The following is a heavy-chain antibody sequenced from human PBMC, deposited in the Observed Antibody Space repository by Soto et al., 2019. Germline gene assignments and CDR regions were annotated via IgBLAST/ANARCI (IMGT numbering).Heavy chain of an antibody. CDR1: GWSFSGYS. J-gene: IGHJ4*02. CDR3: ARDKITGLFAY. CDR2: INHSGST. D-gene: IGHD2-8*02. Sequence: SETLSLTCAVYGWSFSGYSWTWIRQPPGTGLEWIGEINHSGSTNYNPSLKSRVTISVDTSKNQFSLKLTSVTAADTAVYYCARDKITGLFAYWGQGTLVTIS. V-gene: IGHV4-34*01.